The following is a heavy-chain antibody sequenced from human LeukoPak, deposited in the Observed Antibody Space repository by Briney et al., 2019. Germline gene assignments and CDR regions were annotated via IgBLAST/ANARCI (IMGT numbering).Heavy chain of an antibody. J-gene: IGHJ6*02. CDR2: INRSGST. D-gene: IGHD2-2*01. CDR1: GGSFSGYY. CDR3: ARVSIVVVPAAIGNGMDV. V-gene: IGHV4-34*01. Sequence: SSETLSLTCAVYGGSFSGYYWSWIRQPPGKGLEWIGEINRSGSTNYNPSLKSRVTISVDTSKNQFSLKLSSVTAADTAVYYCARVSIVVVPAAIGNGMDVWGQGTTVTVSS.